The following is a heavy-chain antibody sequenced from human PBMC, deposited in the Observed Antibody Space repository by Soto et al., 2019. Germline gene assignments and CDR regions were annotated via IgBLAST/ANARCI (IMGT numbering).Heavy chain of an antibody. CDR2: LKPDNGGT. Sequence: QVQLVQSGAEVKPPGASVKVSCEASGYTFTGHYMHWVRQVSGRRLEFLGWLKPDNGGTYYAPKFQGRVTFTRDTSNTTAYMEMSGLHSDDTAVYFCARDLCPLGSGSPCPTFGMDLWGQGTTVAVSS. CDR1: GYTFTGHY. CDR3: ARDLCPLGSGSPCPTFGMDL. D-gene: IGHD3-10*01. V-gene: IGHV1-2*02. J-gene: IGHJ6*02.